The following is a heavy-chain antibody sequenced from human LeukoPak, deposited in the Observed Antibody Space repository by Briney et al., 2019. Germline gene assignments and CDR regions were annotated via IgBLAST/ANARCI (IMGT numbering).Heavy chain of an antibody. CDR1: GYSIRSGYY. CDR3: ARDRIYGSGSDHFDY. D-gene: IGHD3-10*01. J-gene: IGHJ4*02. V-gene: IGHV4-38-2*02. Sequence: SETLSLTCTVSGYSIRSGYYWGWIRQPPGKGLEWIGSIYHSGSTYYNPSLRSRVTMSVDTSKNQFSLKLRSVTAADTAVYYCARDRIYGSGSDHFDYWGQGTLVTVSS. CDR2: IYHSGST.